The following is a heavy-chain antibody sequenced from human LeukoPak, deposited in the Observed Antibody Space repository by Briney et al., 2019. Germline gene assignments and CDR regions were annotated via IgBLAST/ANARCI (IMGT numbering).Heavy chain of an antibody. CDR1: GFTFSSYS. CDR2: ISSSSSYI. V-gene: IGHV3-21*01. D-gene: IGHD1-26*01. J-gene: IGHJ4*02. CDR3: ARDEGGSYPYYFDY. Sequence: GGSLRLSCAASGFTFSSYSMNWVRQAPGKGLEWVSSISSSSSYIYYADSVKGRFTISRDNAKNSLHLQMNSLRAEDTAVYYCARDEGGSYPYYFDYWGQGTLVTVSS.